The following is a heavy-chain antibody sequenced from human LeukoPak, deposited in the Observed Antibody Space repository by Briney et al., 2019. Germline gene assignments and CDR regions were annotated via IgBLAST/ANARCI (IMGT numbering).Heavy chain of an antibody. D-gene: IGHD6-13*01. J-gene: IGHJ5*02. CDR1: GASITIGAESYH. Sequence: SATLSLTCTVSGASITIGAESYHWGWIRQPPGKGLEWIGYIYYSGSTNYNPSLKSRVTISVDTSKNQFSLKLSSVTAADTAVYYCARFLPYSSSLKGPFDPWGQGTLVTVSS. V-gene: IGHV4-61*01. CDR3: ARFLPYSSSLKGPFDP. CDR2: IYYSGST.